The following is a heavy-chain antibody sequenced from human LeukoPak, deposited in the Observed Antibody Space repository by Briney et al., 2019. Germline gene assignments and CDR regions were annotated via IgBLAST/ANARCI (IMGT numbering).Heavy chain of an antibody. CDR3: AVEPIAVAGTSDY. CDR2: INHSGST. CDR1: GGSFSGYY. D-gene: IGHD6-19*01. Sequence: PSETLSLTCAVYGGSFSGYYWSWIRQPPGKGLEWIGEINHSGSTNYNPSLKSRVTISVDTSKNQFSLKLSSVTAADTAVYYCAVEPIAVAGTSDYWGQGTLDTVSS. J-gene: IGHJ4*02. V-gene: IGHV4-34*01.